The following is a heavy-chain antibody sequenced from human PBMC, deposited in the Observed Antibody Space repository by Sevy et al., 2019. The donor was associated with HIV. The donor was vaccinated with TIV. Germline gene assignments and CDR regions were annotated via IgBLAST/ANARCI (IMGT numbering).Heavy chain of an antibody. CDR1: GFTFSSYS. CDR3: AGIYDRGSYFQYYFDY. J-gene: IGHJ4*01. D-gene: IGHD3-10*01. V-gene: IGHV3-21*01. Sequence: GGSLRLSCAASGFTFSSYSMNWVRQAPGKGLEWVSSISGGSSYIFYVDSVKGRFTISRDNAKNSLYLQMKSLRAEDTAVYYCAGIYDRGSYFQYYFDYWGQGILVNVSS. CDR2: ISGGSSYI.